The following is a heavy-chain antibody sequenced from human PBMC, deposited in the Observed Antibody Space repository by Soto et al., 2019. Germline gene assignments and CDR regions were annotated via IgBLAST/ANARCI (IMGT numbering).Heavy chain of an antibody. CDR1: GYSFTSYW. CDR3: ARPPPYCSGGSCNDAFDI. V-gene: IGHV5-51*01. CDR2: IYPGDSDT. J-gene: IGHJ3*02. Sequence: GESLKISCKGSGYSFTSYWIGWVRQMPGKGLEWMGIIYPGDSDTRYSPSFQGQVTISADKSISTAYLQWSSLKASDTAMYYCARPPPYCSGGSCNDAFDIWGQGTMVTVSS. D-gene: IGHD2-15*01.